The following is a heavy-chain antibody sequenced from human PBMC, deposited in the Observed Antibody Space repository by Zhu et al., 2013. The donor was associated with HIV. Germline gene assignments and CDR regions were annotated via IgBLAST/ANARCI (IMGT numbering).Heavy chain of an antibody. CDR1: GYTFSGYY. Sequence: QVQLVQSGADMKKSGASVKLSCKSSGYTFSGYYLHWVRQAPGQGLEWMGWINPNSGGTNSAQKFQGRVTMTRDTSFRTAYMELTRLRSDDTAVYYCARGGPGGSSWYHYYYGMDVWGQGTTVTVSS. J-gene: IGHJ6*02. CDR2: INPNSGGT. CDR3: ARGGPGGSSWYHYYYGMDV. D-gene: IGHD6-13*01. V-gene: IGHV1-2*02.